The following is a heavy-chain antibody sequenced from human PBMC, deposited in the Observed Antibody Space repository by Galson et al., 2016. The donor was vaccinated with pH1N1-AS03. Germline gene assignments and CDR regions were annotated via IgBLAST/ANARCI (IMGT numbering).Heavy chain of an antibody. CDR2: IIPVFDTP. D-gene: IGHD3-3*01. CDR1: GGSFSTYA. CDR3: AREATIFGVAGLHMDV. Sequence: SVKVSCKASGGSFSTYAITWVRQAPGQGLEWMGGIIPVFDTPNYAQKFQGRVTIIADESRNTAYMELSSLRSADTAVYYCAREATIFGVAGLHMDVWGQGTTVTVSS. J-gene: IGHJ6*02. V-gene: IGHV1-69*13.